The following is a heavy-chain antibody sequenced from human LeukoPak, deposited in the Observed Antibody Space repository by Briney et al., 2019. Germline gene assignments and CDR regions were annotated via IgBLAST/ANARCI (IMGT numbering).Heavy chain of an antibody. CDR2: IGWNSGSI. CDR3: AKDLCAVTTGCAFDI. V-gene: IGHV3-9*03. Sequence: GRSLRLSCAASGFTFDDYAMHWVRQAPEKGLEWVSGIGWNSGSIGYADSVKGRFTISRDNAKNSLYLQMNSLRAEDMALYYCAKDLCAVTTGCAFDIWGQGTMVTVSS. D-gene: IGHD4-17*01. J-gene: IGHJ3*02. CDR1: GFTFDDYA.